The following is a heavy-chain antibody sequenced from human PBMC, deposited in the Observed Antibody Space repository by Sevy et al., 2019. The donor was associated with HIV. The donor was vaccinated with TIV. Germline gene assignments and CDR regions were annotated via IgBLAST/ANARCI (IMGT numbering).Heavy chain of an antibody. D-gene: IGHD1-26*01. CDR3: AGENAWGRGYS. CDR2: IYYNGHI. V-gene: IGHV4-59*08. CDR1: SGSITSLY. J-gene: IGHJ4*02. Sequence: SETLSLTCTVSSGSITSLYWNWIRQPPGKVLEWIANIYYNGHINYNPSLKSRVTLSLDTSKNQFSLRLSSVTAADTAMYYCAGENAWGRGYSWGQGTLVTVSS.